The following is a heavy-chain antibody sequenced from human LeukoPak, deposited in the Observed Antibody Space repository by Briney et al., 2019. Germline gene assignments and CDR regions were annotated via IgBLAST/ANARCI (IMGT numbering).Heavy chain of an antibody. CDR2: INAGNGNT. J-gene: IGHJ4*02. V-gene: IGHV1-3*01. Sequence: GASVKVSCKASGYTFTSYAMHWVRQAPGQRLEWMGWINAGNGNTKYSQKFQGRVTITRDTSASTAYIELSSLRSEDTAVYYCARPGDTAMVTFDYWGQGTLVTVSS. CDR3: ARPGDTAMVTFDY. CDR1: GYTFTSYA. D-gene: IGHD5-18*01.